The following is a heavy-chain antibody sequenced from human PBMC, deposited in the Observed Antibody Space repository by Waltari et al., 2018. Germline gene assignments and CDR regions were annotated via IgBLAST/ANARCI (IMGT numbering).Heavy chain of an antibody. J-gene: IGHJ4*01. Sequence: EVQLVESGGGLVQSGGSLRHACADAGGAYWMDWVRQAPGKGLRWVARVKSDGTRPSYADSVKGRFTVSRDSANNMLELQMNSLRAEDTAVYYCTTNPPGYWGHGTLVTVSS. V-gene: IGHV3-74*01. CDR1: GGAYW. CDR2: VKSDGTRP. CDR3: TTNPPGY.